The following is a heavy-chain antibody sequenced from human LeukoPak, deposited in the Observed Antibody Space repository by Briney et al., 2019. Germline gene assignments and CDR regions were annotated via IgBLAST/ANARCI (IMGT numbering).Heavy chain of an antibody. CDR1: GASISSDH. CDR3: ARDVHSGNYYLDY. CDR2: ISTSGRT. Sequence: KPSETLSLTCTVSGASISSDHWSWIRQPAGKGLEWIGRISTSGRTNYNPSLKSRVTMSVDTSKNQFSLKLSSVTAADTAAYYCARDVHSGNYYLDYWGQGTLVTVSS. J-gene: IGHJ4*02. D-gene: IGHD1-26*01. V-gene: IGHV4-4*07.